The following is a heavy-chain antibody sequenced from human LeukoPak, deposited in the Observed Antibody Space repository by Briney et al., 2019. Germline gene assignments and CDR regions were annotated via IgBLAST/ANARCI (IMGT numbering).Heavy chain of an antibody. D-gene: IGHD2-8*02. J-gene: IGHJ6*02. CDR1: GGTFSSYA. V-gene: IGHV1-69*13. CDR3: VRDSRYCPDV. CDR2: IIPIFGTA. Sequence: SVKVSCKASGGTFSSYAISWVRQAPGQGLEWMGGIIPIFGTANYAQKFQGRVTITADESTSTAYMELSSLRAEDTAVYYCVRDSRYCPDVWGQGTTVTVSS.